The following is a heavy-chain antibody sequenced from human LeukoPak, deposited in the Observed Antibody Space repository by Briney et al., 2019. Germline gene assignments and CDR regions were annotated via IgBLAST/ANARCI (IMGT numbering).Heavy chain of an antibody. CDR2: ISGIGCST. J-gene: IGHJ5*02. CDR1: GSTFSSYA. CDR3: ASIVLVVVAATPVWFDP. V-gene: IGHV3-23*01. D-gene: IGHD2-15*01. Sequence: PGGSLRLSCAASGSTFSSYAMSWVPQAPGKGLEWVSAISGIGCSTYYPYSVKGRFTISRHNSKNTIYLQMNRLTAEDRAVYYCASIVLVVVAATPVWFDPWGQGTLVTVSS.